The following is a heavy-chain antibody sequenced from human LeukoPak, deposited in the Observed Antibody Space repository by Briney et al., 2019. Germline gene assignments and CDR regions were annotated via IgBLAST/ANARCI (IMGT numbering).Heavy chain of an antibody. J-gene: IGHJ6*04. CDR3: ARDIGSRV. CDR1: GGSFSGYY. Sequence: PSETLSLTCAVYGGSFSGYYWSWIRQPPGKGLEWIGEINHSGSTNYNPSLKSRVTISVDTSKNQFSLRLNSVTAADTAVFFCARDIGSRVWGKGTTVIVSS. V-gene: IGHV4-34*01. CDR2: INHSGST. D-gene: IGHD1-26*01.